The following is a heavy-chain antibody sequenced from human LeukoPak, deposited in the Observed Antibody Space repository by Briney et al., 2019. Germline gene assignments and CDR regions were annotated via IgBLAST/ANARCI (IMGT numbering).Heavy chain of an antibody. CDR2: IRSKAYGGTT. V-gene: IGHV3-49*03. CDR1: GFTFGDYA. J-gene: IGHJ3*02. D-gene: IGHD3-22*01. CDR3: TRDYYDSSGYYYGSPTHDAFDI. Sequence: GGSLRLSCTASGFTFGDYAMSWFRQAPGKGLEWVGFIRSKAYGGTTEYAASVKGRFTISRDDSKSIAYLQMNSLKTEDTAVYYCTRDYYDSSGYYYGSPTHDAFDIRGQGTMVTVSS.